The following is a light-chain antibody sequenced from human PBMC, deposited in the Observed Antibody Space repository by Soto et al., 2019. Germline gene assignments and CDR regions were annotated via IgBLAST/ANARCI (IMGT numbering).Light chain of an antibody. CDR1: TSNIGNNH. J-gene: IGLJ3*02. Sequence: QSVLTQPPSLSAAPGQKVTIYCSGSTSNIGNNHVSWYQQLPGTAPKPLIYRNDRRPSGIPDRFSGSKFETSATLDITGLQTGDEADYYCGTWDSSLGDWVFGGGTKLTVL. V-gene: IGLV1-51*01. CDR3: GTWDSSLGDWV. CDR2: RND.